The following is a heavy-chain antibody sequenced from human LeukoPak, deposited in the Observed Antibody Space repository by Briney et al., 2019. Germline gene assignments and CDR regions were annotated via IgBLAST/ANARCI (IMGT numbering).Heavy chain of an antibody. CDR2: IYYSGST. CDR1: GGSLSSYY. CDR3: ARHRWLSGDYYGMDV. J-gene: IGHJ6*02. Sequence: SETLSLTCTVSGGSLSSYYWSWIRQPPGKGLEWIGYIYYSGSTNYNPSLKSRVTISVDTSKNQFSLKLSSVTAADTAVYYCARHRWLSGDYYGMDVWGQGTTVTVSS. D-gene: IGHD2-15*01. V-gene: IGHV4-59*08.